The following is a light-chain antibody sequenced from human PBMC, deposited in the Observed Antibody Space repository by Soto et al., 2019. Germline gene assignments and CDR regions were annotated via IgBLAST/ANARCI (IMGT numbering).Light chain of an antibody. CDR1: QGISSR. Sequence: DIQMTQSPSSVSASVGDRVTITCRASQGISSRLAWYQQKPGKAPKLLIYTASSLQSGVPSRFSGSGSETDLTLTNSSLQSEDFATYYCQQANSFPLTFGVGTKVEIK. J-gene: IGKJ4*01. CDR3: QQANSFPLT. CDR2: TAS. V-gene: IGKV1-12*01.